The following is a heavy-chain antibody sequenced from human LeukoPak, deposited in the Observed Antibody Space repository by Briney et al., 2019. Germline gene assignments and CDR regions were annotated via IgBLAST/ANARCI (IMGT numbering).Heavy chain of an antibody. J-gene: IGHJ4*02. CDR1: GSSISNYY. CDR2: IYTSGGT. CDR3: ARAAEYTSGWYLFDY. V-gene: IGHV4-4*07. Sequence: SETLSLTCTVSGSSISNYYWTWIRQPAGKGLEWIGRIYTSGGTNYNPSLKTRVTMSVDTSKNQVSLKLSSVTAADTAMYYCARAAEYTSGWYLFDYWGQGILVTVPA. D-gene: IGHD6-19*01.